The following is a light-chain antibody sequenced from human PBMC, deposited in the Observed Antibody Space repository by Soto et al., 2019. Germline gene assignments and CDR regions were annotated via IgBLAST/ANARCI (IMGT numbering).Light chain of an antibody. V-gene: IGKV3-11*01. CDR2: DAS. Sequence: EIVMTQSPATLSVSPGERATLSCRASHSVDFFLAWYQQKPGQPPRLLMYDASNRATGTPARFSGSGSGTDFTLTISSLEAEDFGIYYCQQRNTWPITFGGGTKVDIK. J-gene: IGKJ4*01. CDR3: QQRNTWPIT. CDR1: HSVDFF.